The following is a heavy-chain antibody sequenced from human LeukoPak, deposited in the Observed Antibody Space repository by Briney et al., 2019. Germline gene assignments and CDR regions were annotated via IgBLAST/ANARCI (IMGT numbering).Heavy chain of an antibody. D-gene: IGHD5-18*01. CDR2: IYTSGST. CDR3: ARENVDTAMVNYFDY. J-gene: IGHJ4*02. CDR1: GGSISSGSYY. V-gene: IGHV4-61*02. Sequence: SETLSLTCTVSGGSISSGSYYWSWIRQPAGKGLEWIGRIYTSGSTNYNPSLKSRVTISVDTSKNQFSLKLSSVTAADTAVYYCARENVDTAMVNYFDYWGQGTLVTVSS.